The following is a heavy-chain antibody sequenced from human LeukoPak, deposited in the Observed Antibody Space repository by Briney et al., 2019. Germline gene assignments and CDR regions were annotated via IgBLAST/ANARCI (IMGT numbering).Heavy chain of an antibody. CDR2: IKQDGSEK. J-gene: IGHJ5*02. Sequence: GGSLRLSCAASGFTFSSYWMSWVRQAPGKGLEWVANIKQDGSEKYYVDSVMGRFTISRDNAKNSLYLQMNSLRAEDTAVYYCARDLYGDYVFGWFDPWGQGTLVTVSS. D-gene: IGHD4-17*01. CDR1: GFTFSSYW. V-gene: IGHV3-7*01. CDR3: ARDLYGDYVFGWFDP.